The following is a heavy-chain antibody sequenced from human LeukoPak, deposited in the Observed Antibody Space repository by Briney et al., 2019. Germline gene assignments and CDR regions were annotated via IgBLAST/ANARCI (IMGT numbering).Heavy chain of an antibody. Sequence: SVKVSCKASGGTFSSHAISWVRQAPGQGLEWMGRIIPIFGTANYAQKFQGRVTITTDESTSTAYMELSSLRSEDTAVYYCARPQRGYSYSAFEIWGQGTMVTVSS. CDR2: IIPIFGTA. V-gene: IGHV1-69*05. D-gene: IGHD5-18*01. CDR1: GGTFSSHA. CDR3: ARPQRGYSYSAFEI. J-gene: IGHJ3*02.